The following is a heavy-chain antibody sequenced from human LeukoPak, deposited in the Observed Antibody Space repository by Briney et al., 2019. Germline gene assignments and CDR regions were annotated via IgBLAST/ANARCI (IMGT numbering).Heavy chain of an antibody. D-gene: IGHD4-23*01. CDR2: FDPEDGET. CDR3: KGKDY. J-gene: IGHJ4*02. CDR1: GYTFTGYH. Sequence: ASVKVSCKASGYTFTGYHMHWVRQAPGQGLEWMGGFDPEDGETIYAQKFQGRVTMTEDTSTDTAYMELSSLRSEDTAVYYCKGKDYWGQGTLVTVSS. V-gene: IGHV1-24*01.